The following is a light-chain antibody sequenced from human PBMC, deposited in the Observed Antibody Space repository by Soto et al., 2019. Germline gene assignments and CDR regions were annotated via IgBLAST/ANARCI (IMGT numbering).Light chain of an antibody. J-gene: IGKJ4*01. V-gene: IGKV3D-15*01. CDR1: QTININ. CDR3: QQYKDWPALT. CDR2: GAS. Sequence: EIVMTQSPLTLSVSPGERATLSCRASQTININLAWYQQRPGQAPRVLIYGASSRASGIPDRFSGSGSGTDFTLTINRLEPDDFAFYYCQQYKDWPALTFGGGTRVEIK.